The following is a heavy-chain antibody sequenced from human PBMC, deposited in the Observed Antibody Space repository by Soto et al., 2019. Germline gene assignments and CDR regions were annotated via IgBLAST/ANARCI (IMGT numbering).Heavy chain of an antibody. V-gene: IGHV4-59*11. CDR2: ISYSGSS. CDR3: ARADPDASVGF. CDR1: GGSMSSHY. D-gene: IGHD3-16*01. J-gene: IGHJ4*02. Sequence: SETPSLSWTVSGGSMSSHYWTWLRQPPGKGLEWIGYISYSGSSYYNPSLKSRVTISADTSRNQFSLRLTSVIAADTAVYFCARADPDASVGFWGQGTLVTVSS.